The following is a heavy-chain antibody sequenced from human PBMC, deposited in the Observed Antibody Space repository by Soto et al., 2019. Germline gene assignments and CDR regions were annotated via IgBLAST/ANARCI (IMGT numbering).Heavy chain of an antibody. CDR1: GDTFSTYT. D-gene: IGHD3-22*01. CDR3: ARDLGYYDSSGYSPGYAFEI. J-gene: IGHJ3*02. CDR2: ISAYNGNT. V-gene: IGHV1-18*01. Sequence: ASVKVSSKASGDTFSTYTITWVRQAPGQGLEWMGWISAYNGNTNYAQKFQGRVTITWDTSASTAYMELISLRSEDTAVYYCARDLGYYDSSGYSPGYAFEIWGQGTMVTVSS.